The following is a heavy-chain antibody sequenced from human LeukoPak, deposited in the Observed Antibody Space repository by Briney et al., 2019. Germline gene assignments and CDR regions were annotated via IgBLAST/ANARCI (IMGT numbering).Heavy chain of an antibody. V-gene: IGHV3-23*01. CDR1: GFTFSSYA. CDR2: ISGSGGST. CDR3: AKVVTGIVVGGVFHY. Sequence: GGSLRPSCAASGFTFSSYAMSWVRQAPGKGLEWVSTISGSGGSTYYADSVKGRFTISRDNSKNTLYLQMNSLRAEDTAVYYCAKVVTGIVVGGVFHYWGQGTLVTVSS. J-gene: IGHJ4*02. D-gene: IGHD3-22*01.